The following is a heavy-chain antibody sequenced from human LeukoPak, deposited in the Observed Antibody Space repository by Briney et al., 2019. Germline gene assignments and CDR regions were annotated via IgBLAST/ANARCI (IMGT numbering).Heavy chain of an antibody. Sequence: PGGSLKLSCAASGFTFSGSAMHWVRQASGKGPEWVGRIRSKANSYATAFAASVKGRFTISRDDSKNTAYLQMNSLKTEDTAVSYCTPLDYWGQETLVTVSS. V-gene: IGHV3-73*01. J-gene: IGHJ4*02. CDR1: GFTFSGSA. CDR3: TPLDY. CDR2: IRSKANSYAT.